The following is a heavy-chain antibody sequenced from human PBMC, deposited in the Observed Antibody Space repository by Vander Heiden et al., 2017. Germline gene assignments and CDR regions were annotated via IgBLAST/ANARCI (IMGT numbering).Heavy chain of an antibody. D-gene: IGHD6-19*01. CDR1: GISLSTSGVG. CDR3: AHSGSSGLLTITAQFDP. Sequence: QITLKESGPTLVKPTQTLTLTCTFPGISLSTSGVGVGWIRQPPGKALEWLALIYWNDDKRYSPSLKSRLTITKDTSKNQVVLTMTNMDPVDTATYYCAHSGSSGLLTITAQFDPWGQGTLVTVSS. V-gene: IGHV2-5*01. CDR2: IYWNDDK. J-gene: IGHJ5*02.